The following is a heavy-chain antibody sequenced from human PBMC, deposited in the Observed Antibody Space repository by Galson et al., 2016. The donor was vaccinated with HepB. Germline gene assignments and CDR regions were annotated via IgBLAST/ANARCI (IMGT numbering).Heavy chain of an antibody. J-gene: IGHJ4*02. CDR3: ARPPSSGWYYFDF. CDR2: IYPGDSEI. V-gene: IGHV5-51*01. CDR1: GYSFTSYW. D-gene: IGHD6-19*01. Sequence: QSGAEVKKPGESLKISCKGSGYSFTSYWIGWVRQMPGKGLEWMGIIYPGDSEIRYSTSFEGQVTIPADKSTSTAYLQWSSLQASDTAMYYCARPPSSGWYYFDFWGQGTLVTVSS.